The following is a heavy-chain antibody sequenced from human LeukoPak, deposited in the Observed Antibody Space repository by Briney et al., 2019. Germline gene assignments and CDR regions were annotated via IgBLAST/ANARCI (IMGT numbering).Heavy chain of an antibody. CDR2: IYYSGST. V-gene: IGHV4-39*07. Sequence: SETLSLTCTVSGGSISSSSYYWGWIRQPPGKGLEWIGSIYYSGSTNYNPSLKSRVTISVDTSKNQFSLKLSSVTAADTAVYYCARGIIVGATWGENDNWFDPWGQGTLVTVSS. D-gene: IGHD1-26*01. J-gene: IGHJ5*02. CDR1: GGSISSSSYY. CDR3: ARGIIVGATWGENDNWFDP.